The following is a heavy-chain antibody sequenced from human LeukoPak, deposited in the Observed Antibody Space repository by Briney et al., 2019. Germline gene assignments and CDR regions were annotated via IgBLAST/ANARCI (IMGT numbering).Heavy chain of an antibody. CDR2: INHSGST. CDR1: GGSFSGYY. D-gene: IGHD1-26*01. V-gene: IGHV4-34*01. J-gene: IGHJ5*02. CDR3: ARGTFLVVGATNPNWFDP. Sequence: SETLSLTCAVYGGSFSGYYWSWIRQPPGKGLEWIGEINHSGSTNYNLSLKSRVTISVDTSKNQFSLKLSSVTAADTAVYYCARGTFLVVGATNPNWFDPWGQGTLVTVSS.